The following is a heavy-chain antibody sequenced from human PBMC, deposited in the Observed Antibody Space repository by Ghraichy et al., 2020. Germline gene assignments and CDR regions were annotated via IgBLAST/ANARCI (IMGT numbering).Heavy chain of an antibody. V-gene: IGHV1-2*07. Sequence: ASVKVSCKASGYTFTGYYIHWVRQAPGQGLEWMGWINPNSGGTNYAHKFEGRVTMTRDTSISTAYMELRRLRSDDTAVYYCAREPRYNWNATFDYWCQGALVTVSS. CDR2: INPNSGGT. CDR1: GYTFTGYY. J-gene: IGHJ4*02. CDR3: AREPRYNWNATFDY. D-gene: IGHD1-20*01.